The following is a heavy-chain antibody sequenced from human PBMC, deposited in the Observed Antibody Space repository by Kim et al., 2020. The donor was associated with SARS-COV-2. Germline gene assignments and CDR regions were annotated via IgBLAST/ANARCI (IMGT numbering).Heavy chain of an antibody. CDR2: ISYDGSNK. V-gene: IGHV3-30*18. Sequence: GGSLRLSCAASGFTFSSYGMHWVRQAPGKGLEWVAVISYDGSNKYYADSVKGRFTISRDNSKNTLYLQMNSLRAEDTAVYYCAKVGYYYGSGSYPYFDYWGQGTLVTVSS. CDR3: AKVGYYYGSGSYPYFDY. CDR1: GFTFSSYG. D-gene: IGHD3-10*01. J-gene: IGHJ4*02.